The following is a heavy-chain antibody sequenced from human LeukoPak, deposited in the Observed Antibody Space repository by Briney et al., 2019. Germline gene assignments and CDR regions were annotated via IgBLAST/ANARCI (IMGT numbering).Heavy chain of an antibody. Sequence: PSETLSLTCAVYGGSFSGYYWSWIRQPPGKGLEWIGEINHSGSTNHNPSLKSRVTISVDTSKNQFSLKLSSVTAADTAVYYCARSRFRFTAPFDYWGQGTLVTVSS. J-gene: IGHJ4*02. CDR1: GGSFSGYY. V-gene: IGHV4-34*01. CDR3: ARSRFRFTAPFDY. D-gene: IGHD3-10*01. CDR2: INHSGST.